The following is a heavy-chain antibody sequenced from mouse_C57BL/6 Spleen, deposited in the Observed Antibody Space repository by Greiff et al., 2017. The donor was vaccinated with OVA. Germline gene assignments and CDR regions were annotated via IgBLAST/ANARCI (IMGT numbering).Heavy chain of an antibody. CDR2: INPSNGGT. D-gene: IGHD4-1*01. V-gene: IGHV1-53*01. CDR3: ARSGGGFAY. CDR1: GYTFTSYW. Sequence: QVQLQQPGTDLVKPGASVKLSCKASGYTFTSYWMPWVQQRPGKGLEWIGNINPSNGGTNYNEKFKSKATLTVDKASSTAYMQLSSLTSEDSAVYYCARSGGGFAYWGQGTLVTVSA. J-gene: IGHJ3*01.